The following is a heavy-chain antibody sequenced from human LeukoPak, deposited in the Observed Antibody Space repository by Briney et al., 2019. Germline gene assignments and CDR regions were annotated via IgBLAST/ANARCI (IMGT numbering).Heavy chain of an antibody. CDR2: INPNSGGT. D-gene: IGHD1-20*01. CDR3: ARGGITGTTRGPTRLNDAFDI. Sequence: SVKVSCKASGYTFTCYYMHWVRQAPGQGLEWMGWINPNSGGTNYAQKFQGWVTMTRDTSISTAYMELSRLRSDDTAVYYCARGGITGTTRGPTRLNDAFDIWGQGTMVTVSS. J-gene: IGHJ3*02. CDR1: GYTFTCYY. V-gene: IGHV1-2*04.